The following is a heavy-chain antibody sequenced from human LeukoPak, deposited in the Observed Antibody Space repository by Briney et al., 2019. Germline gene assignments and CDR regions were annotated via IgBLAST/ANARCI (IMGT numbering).Heavy chain of an antibody. CDR1: GFTFDDYG. V-gene: IGHV3-7*01. D-gene: IGHD6-19*01. CDR2: IKQDGSEK. J-gene: IGHJ6*03. CDR3: ARDSPLYSSGWYLTTYYYYYMDV. Sequence: PGGSLRLSCAASGFTFDDYGMSWVRQAPGKGLEWVANIKQDGSEKYYVDSVKGRFTISRDNAKNSLYLQMNSLRAEDTAVYYCARDSPLYSSGWYLTTYYYYYMDVWGKGTTVTVSS.